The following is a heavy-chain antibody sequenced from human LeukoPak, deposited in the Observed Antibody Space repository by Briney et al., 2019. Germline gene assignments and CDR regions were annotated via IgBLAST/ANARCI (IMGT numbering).Heavy chain of an antibody. Sequence: SETLPLTCTVSGDSISSSSYYWGWLRQPPGKGLEWIGSIYYSGSTFYNPSLKSRVTISVDTSRNQFSLKLSSVTAADTAVYHCARGLRWGQGTLVTVSS. V-gene: IGHV4-39*01. J-gene: IGHJ4*02. CDR2: IYYSGST. CDR3: ARGLR. CDR1: GDSISSSSYY.